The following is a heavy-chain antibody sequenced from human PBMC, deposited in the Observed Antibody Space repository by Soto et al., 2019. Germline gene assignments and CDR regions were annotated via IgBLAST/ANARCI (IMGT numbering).Heavy chain of an antibody. Sequence: EVHLVESGGGLIQPGGSLRLSCAASGFTLSGHWMHWVRQAPGKGLVWVSRIKTDGSGIIYADSVEGRFTISRDNAKNTLYLQLNSLRVEDTAVYYCARGLHLTGWEAFDMWGRGTMLTVSS. J-gene: IGHJ3*02. D-gene: IGHD7-27*01. CDR3: ARGLHLTGWEAFDM. CDR2: IKTDGSGI. V-gene: IGHV3-74*01. CDR1: GFTLSGHW.